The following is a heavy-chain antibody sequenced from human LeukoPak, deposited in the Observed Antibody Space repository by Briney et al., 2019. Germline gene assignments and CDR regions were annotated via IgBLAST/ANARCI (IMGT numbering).Heavy chain of an antibody. D-gene: IGHD6-19*01. V-gene: IGHV4-59*12. Sequence: MSSETLSLTCTVSGGSISSYYWSWIRQPPGKGLEWIGYIYHSGSSNHDPSLKSRVTISVGKSKNQFSLKLSSVTAADTAVYYCARVAAVAGTDAFDIWGQGTMVTVSS. CDR3: ARVAAVAGTDAFDI. CDR1: GGSISSYY. CDR2: IYHSGSS. J-gene: IGHJ3*02.